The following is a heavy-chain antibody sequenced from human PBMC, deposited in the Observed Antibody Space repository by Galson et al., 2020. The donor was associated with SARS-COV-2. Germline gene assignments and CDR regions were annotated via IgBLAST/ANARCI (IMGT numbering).Heavy chain of an antibody. V-gene: IGHV4-59*11. CDR1: GGSMVSHY. D-gene: IGHD1-1*01. CDR3: AKGPKFTIPTRAEYHYGLDV. Sequence: SQTLSLTCSVSGGSMVSHYWSWIRQPPGKGLEWIGYIYYSGTTNYNPSLKSRVTMSVDTSQKQFSLKLSSLTAADTAVYYCAKGPKFTIPTRAEYHYGLDVWGQGTTVTVSS. CDR2: IYYSGTT. J-gene: IGHJ6*02.